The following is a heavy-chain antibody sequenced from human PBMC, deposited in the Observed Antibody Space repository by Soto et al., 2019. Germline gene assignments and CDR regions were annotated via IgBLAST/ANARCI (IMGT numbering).Heavy chain of an antibody. CDR2: ISSSTNII. Sequence: QVQLVESGGGLVKPGGSLRLSCAASGFTFSNYYMSWIRQAPGKGLERVSYISSSTNIIHYADSVKGRFTISRDNAKNSLYLQMNSLRVEDTAVYYCARVPPRDGYNFDYWGQGTLVTVSS. V-gene: IGHV3-11*01. J-gene: IGHJ4*02. CDR1: GFTFSNYY. CDR3: ARVPPRDGYNFDY. D-gene: IGHD5-12*01.